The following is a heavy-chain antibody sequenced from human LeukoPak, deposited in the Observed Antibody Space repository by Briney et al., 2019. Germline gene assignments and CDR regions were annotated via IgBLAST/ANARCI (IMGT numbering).Heavy chain of an antibody. V-gene: IGHV1-18*01. J-gene: IGHJ6*03. D-gene: IGHD3-22*01. CDR3: ARAIYYYDSSGYYGPYYYYMDV. CDR1: GYTFTSYG. CDR2: ISAYNGNT. Sequence: ASVKASCKASGYTFTSYGISWVRQAPGQGLEWMGWISAYNGNTNYAQKLQGRVTMTTDTSTSTAYMELRSLRSDDTAVYYCARAIYYYDSSGYYGPYYYYMDVWGKGTTVTVSS.